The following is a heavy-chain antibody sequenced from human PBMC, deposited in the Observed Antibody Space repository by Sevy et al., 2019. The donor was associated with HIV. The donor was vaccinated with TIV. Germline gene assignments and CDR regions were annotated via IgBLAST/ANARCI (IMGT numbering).Heavy chain of an antibody. J-gene: IGHJ4*02. D-gene: IGHD4-17*01. V-gene: IGHV3-48*03. CDR1: GFLFSSYE. CDR2: IRQSGSST. Sequence: GGSLRLSCAASGFLFSSYEMSWVRQAPGKGLEWVSHIRQSGSSTYYSDSVKGRFTISRDNAENSLYLQMNSLRVEDTAVYYCARDLPGTATTVAHFDYWGQGTLVTVSS. CDR3: ARDLPGTATTVAHFDY.